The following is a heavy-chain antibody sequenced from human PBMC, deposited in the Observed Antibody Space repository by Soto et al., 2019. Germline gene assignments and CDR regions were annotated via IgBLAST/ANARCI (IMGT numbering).Heavy chain of an antibody. CDR2: IYYSGST. Sequence: SETLSLTCTVSGGSVSSGSYYWSWIRQPPGKGLEWIGYIYYSGSTNYNPSLKSRVTISVDTSKNQFSLKLSSVTAADTAVYYCARDPGYSYPDYWGQGTLVT. CDR3: ARDPGYSYPDY. V-gene: IGHV4-61*01. D-gene: IGHD5-18*01. J-gene: IGHJ4*02. CDR1: GGSVSSGSYY.